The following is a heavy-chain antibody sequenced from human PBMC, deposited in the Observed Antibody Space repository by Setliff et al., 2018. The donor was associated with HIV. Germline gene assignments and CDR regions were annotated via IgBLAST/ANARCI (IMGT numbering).Heavy chain of an antibody. CDR2: LHYSGNT. V-gene: IGHV4-38-2*01. J-gene: IGHJ6*03. Sequence: SETLSLTCAVSGYSISSGYYWGWIRQSPGKGLEWIGSLHYSGNTYYNPSLKSRVTISVDTSKKQFSLKLSSVTAADTAVYYCARVHNYDSSGYSEPYYMDVWGKGTTVTVSS. D-gene: IGHD3-22*01. CDR3: ARVHNYDSSGYSEPYYMDV. CDR1: GYSISSGYY.